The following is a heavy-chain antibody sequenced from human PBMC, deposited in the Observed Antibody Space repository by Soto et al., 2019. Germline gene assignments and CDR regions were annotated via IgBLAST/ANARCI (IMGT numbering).Heavy chain of an antibody. V-gene: IGHV1-3*01. CDR2: INAGYGNT. D-gene: IGHD7-27*01. Sequence: GASLKVSCKASGYTFSSYAMHWVRQAPGQRLEWMGWINAGYGNTKSSQKFQDRVTISRDTSASTAYMELTSLRSEDTAVYYCARDTGDGTFDFWGQGNLVTASS. CDR3: ARDTGDGTFDF. CDR1: GYTFSSYA. J-gene: IGHJ4*02.